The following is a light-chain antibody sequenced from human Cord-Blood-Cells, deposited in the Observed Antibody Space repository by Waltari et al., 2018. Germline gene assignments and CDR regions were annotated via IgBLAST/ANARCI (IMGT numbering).Light chain of an antibody. CDR1: SSDVGGYNY. Sequence: QSALTQPASVSGSPGQSITISCTGTSSDVGGYNYVSWYQQHPGKAPKLMIYDVSNRPSGVSNLFSGSESGNTASLTISGLQAEDEADYYCSSYTSSSTYVFGTGTKVTVL. J-gene: IGLJ1*01. CDR3: SSYTSSSTYV. CDR2: DVS. V-gene: IGLV2-14*01.